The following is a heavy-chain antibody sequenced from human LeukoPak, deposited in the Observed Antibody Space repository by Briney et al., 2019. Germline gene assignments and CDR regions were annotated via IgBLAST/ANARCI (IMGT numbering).Heavy chain of an antibody. D-gene: IGHD3-9*01. J-gene: IGHJ4*02. CDR2: IWYDGSNK. CDR3: ASPETYDILTGPLNY. Sequence: GGSLRLSCAASGFTFSSYGMHWVRQAPGKGLEWVAVIWYDGSNKYYADSVKGRFTVSRDNSKNTLYLQMNSLRAEDTAVYYCASPETYDILTGPLNYWGQGTLVTVSS. V-gene: IGHV3-30*02. CDR1: GFTFSSYG.